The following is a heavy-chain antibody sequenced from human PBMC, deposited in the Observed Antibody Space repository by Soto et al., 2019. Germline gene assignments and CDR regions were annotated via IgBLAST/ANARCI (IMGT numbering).Heavy chain of an antibody. CDR1: GFTFSTYA. D-gene: IGHD2-2*01. Sequence: EVQLLESGGGLVQPGGSLRLSCAPSGFTFSTYAMSWVRQAPGKGLEWVSGISGSGGSTYYADSVKGRFTISRDNFKNTLYLQINSLRAEDTAVYYCAKGKYTDIVVVPAATYFDYWGQGTLVTVSS. CDR2: ISGSGGST. CDR3: AKGKYTDIVVVPAATYFDY. V-gene: IGHV3-23*01. J-gene: IGHJ4*02.